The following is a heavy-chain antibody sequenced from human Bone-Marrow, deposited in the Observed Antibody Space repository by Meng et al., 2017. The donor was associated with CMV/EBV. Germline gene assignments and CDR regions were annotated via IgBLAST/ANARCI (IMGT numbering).Heavy chain of an antibody. CDR3: ARLEGVVVPAAIDY. CDR1: GYSFTNYW. Sequence: GESLKISCKGSGYSFTNYWIGWVRQMPGKGLKWMGIIYLVDSDTRYSPSFQGQVTISADKSISTAYLQWSSLKASDTAMYYCARLEGVVVPAAIDYWGQRTLVTVAS. CDR2: IYLVDSDT. D-gene: IGHD2-2*01. J-gene: IGHJ4*02. V-gene: IGHV5-51*01.